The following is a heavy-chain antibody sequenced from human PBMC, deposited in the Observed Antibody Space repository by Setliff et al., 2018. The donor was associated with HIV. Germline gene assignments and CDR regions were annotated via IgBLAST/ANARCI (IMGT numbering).Heavy chain of an antibody. Sequence: PGGSLRLSCVVSGLPFSSNWMHWVRQAPGKGLEWVSRVNPDETITTYADSVKGRFTISRDNAKNSLYLQMNSLRAEDTAVYYCARVRVDWGFGNAFDIWGQGTMVTVSS. CDR2: VNPDETIT. D-gene: IGHD7-27*01. CDR3: ARVRVDWGFGNAFDI. J-gene: IGHJ3*02. CDR1: GLPFSSNW. V-gene: IGHV3-74*01.